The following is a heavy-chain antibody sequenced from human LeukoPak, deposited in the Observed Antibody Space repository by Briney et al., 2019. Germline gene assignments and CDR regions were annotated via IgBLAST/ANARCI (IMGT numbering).Heavy chain of an antibody. CDR2: ISGSGGST. CDR3: AKDRSSGLFLDY. Sequence: GGSLRLSCAASGFTFRDYTMNWVRQAPGKGLEWVSAISGSGGSTYYADSVKGRFTISRDNSKNTLYLQMNSLRAEDTAVYYCAKDRSSGLFLDYWGQGTLVTVSS. J-gene: IGHJ4*02. CDR1: GFTFRDYT. D-gene: IGHD3-22*01. V-gene: IGHV3-23*01.